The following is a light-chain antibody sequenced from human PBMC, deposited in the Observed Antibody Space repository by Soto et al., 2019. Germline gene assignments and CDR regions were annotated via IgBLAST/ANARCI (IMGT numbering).Light chain of an antibody. CDR2: EVN. V-gene: IGLV2-8*01. J-gene: IGLJ3*02. Sequence: QSALTQPPSASGSPGQSVTISCTGTSSDIGGYNSVSWYQQHPGKAPRLMTYEVNKRPSGVPDRFSGSKSGYTASLTVSGLQTEDEAFYYCRSSAGIYHYLVFGGGTKVTVL. CDR1: SSDIGGYNS. CDR3: RSSAGIYHYLV.